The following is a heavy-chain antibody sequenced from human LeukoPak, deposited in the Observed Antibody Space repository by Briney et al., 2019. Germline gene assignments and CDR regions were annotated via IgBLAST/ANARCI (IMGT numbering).Heavy chain of an antibody. CDR1: GYTFTGYY. D-gene: IGHD2-21*02. V-gene: IGHV1-2*02. Sequence: ASVKVSCKASGYTFTGYYLHWVRQAPGQGLEWMGWITPNSGGTNYAQRFQGRVTMTRDTSISTAYMELSRLRSDDTAVYYCARGIGDRFRLQHVIDYWGQGTLVTVSS. CDR2: ITPNSGGT. J-gene: IGHJ4*02. CDR3: ARGIGDRFRLQHVIDY.